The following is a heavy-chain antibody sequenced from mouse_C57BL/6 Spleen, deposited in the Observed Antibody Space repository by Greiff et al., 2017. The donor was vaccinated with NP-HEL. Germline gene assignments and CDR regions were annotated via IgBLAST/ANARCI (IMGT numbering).Heavy chain of an antibody. V-gene: IGHV1-22*01. J-gene: IGHJ1*03. CDR1: GYTFTDYY. Sequence: EVQLQQSGPELVKPGASVKMSCTASGYTFTDYYMHWVKQSHGKSLEWIGYINPNNGGTSYNQKFKGKATLTVNKSSSTAYMELRSLTSEDSAVYYCASYYGSSFDVWGTGTTVTVSS. CDR2: INPNNGGT. CDR3: ASYYGSSFDV. D-gene: IGHD1-1*01.